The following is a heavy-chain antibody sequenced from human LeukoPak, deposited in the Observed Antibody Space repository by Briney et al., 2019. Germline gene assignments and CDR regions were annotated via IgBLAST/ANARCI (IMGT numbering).Heavy chain of an antibody. Sequence: GGSLRLSCAASGFTFSDYYMSWIRQAPGKGLEWVSYISSSGSTIYYADSVKGRFTISRDNAKNSLYLQMNSLRAEDTAVYYCARVPAMITFGGVIVIQDYFDYWGQGTLVTVSS. CDR1: GFTFSDYY. V-gene: IGHV3-11*01. J-gene: IGHJ4*02. CDR2: ISSSGSTI. D-gene: IGHD3-16*02. CDR3: ARVPAMITFGGVIVIQDYFDY.